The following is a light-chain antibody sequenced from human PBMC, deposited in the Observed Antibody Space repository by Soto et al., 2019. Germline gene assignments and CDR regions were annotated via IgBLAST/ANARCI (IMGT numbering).Light chain of an antibody. CDR2: DVS. J-gene: IGLJ2*01. V-gene: IGLV2-8*01. CDR1: SSDVGGYNS. CDR3: SSYAGSNRDVV. Sequence: QSALTQPPSASGSPGQSVTISCTGTSSDVGGYNSVSWYQQHPGKAPKLMIYDVSKRPSGVPDRFSGSKSGNTASLTVSGLQAEDEADYYSSSYAGSNRDVVFGGGTKVTVL.